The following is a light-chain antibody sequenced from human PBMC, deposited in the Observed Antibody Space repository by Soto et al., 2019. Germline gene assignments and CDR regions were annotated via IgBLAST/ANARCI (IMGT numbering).Light chain of an antibody. Sequence: QSVLTQPPSVSGAPGQRVTISCTGSSSNIGAGYDVHWYQQLPGTAPKLLIYVNSNRPSGVPDRFSGSKSGTSASLAITGLQAEDEADYYCQSYDSGLSGSEFGGGTKLTVL. CDR1: SSNIGAGYD. J-gene: IGLJ2*01. CDR3: QSYDSGLSGSE. CDR2: VNS. V-gene: IGLV1-40*01.